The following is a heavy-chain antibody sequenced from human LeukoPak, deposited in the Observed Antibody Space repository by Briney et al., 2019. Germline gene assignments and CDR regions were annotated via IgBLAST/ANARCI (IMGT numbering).Heavy chain of an antibody. D-gene: IGHD6-13*01. CDR1: GGSISSYY. Sequence: PSETLPLTCTVSGGSISSYYWSWIRQPAGKGLEWIGHIYNSGSTNYNPSLKGRVTMSVATSKNQFSLHLSSVTAADTAVYYCARSAFFVTAPGLYYFDYWGQGTLVAVSS. J-gene: IGHJ4*02. CDR3: ARSAFFVTAPGLYYFDY. V-gene: IGHV4-4*07. CDR2: IYNSGST.